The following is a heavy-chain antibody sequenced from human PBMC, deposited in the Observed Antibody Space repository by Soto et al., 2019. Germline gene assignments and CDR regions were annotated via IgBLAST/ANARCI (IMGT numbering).Heavy chain of an antibody. D-gene: IGHD6-19*01. CDR3: AKYGSDRSQWLVFQEFDY. Sequence: GGSLRLSCAASGFTFSSYDMSWVRQAPGKGLEWVSAISGSGGSTYYADSVKGRFTISRDNSKNTLYLQMNSLRAEDTAVYYYAKYGSDRSQWLVFQEFDYWGQGTLVTVSS. J-gene: IGHJ4*02. CDR1: GFTFSSYD. CDR2: ISGSGGST. V-gene: IGHV3-23*01.